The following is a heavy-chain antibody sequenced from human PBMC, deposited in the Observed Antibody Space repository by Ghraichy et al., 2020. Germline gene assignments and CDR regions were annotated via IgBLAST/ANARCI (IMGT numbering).Heavy chain of an antibody. CDR1: GFIFSYYS. V-gene: IGHV3-21*01. CDR3: ARTPGVAAAVNGNWFDP. Sequence: GGSLRLSCAASGFIFSYYSMNWVRQAPGKGLEWVSSISSSSTYIYYGDSVKGRFTISRDNAKNSLYLQMNSLRGEDTAIYYCARTPGVAAAVNGNWFDPWGQGTLVTVSS. J-gene: IGHJ5*02. CDR2: ISSSSTYI. D-gene: IGHD6-13*01.